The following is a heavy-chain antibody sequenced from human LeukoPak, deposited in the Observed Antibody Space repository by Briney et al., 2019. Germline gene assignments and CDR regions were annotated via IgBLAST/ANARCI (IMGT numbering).Heavy chain of an antibody. J-gene: IGHJ4*02. V-gene: IGHV3-30*03. CDR2: ISYDGSNK. Sequence: PGRSLRLSCAASGFTFSRYGMHWVRQAPGKGLEWVAVISYDGSNKYYADSVKGRFTISRDNSKNTLYLQMNSLRAEDTAVYYCARDPEGGDPVDFDYWGQGTLVTVSS. CDR1: GFTFSRYG. D-gene: IGHD2-21*02. CDR3: ARDPEGGDPVDFDY.